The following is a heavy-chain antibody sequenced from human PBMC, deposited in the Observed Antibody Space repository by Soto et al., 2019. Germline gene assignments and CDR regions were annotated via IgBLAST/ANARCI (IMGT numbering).Heavy chain of an antibody. V-gene: IGHV4-61*01. J-gene: IGHJ3*02. CDR2: IYYSGST. CDR3: ARQGGIAVAGTGAFDI. Sequence: PSETLSLTCTVSGGSVSSGSYYWSWIRQPPGKGLAWIGYIYYSGSTNYNPSLKSRVTISVDTSKNQFSLKLSSVTAADTAVYYCARQGGIAVAGTGAFDIWGQGTMVTVSS. CDR1: GGSVSSGSYY. D-gene: IGHD6-19*01.